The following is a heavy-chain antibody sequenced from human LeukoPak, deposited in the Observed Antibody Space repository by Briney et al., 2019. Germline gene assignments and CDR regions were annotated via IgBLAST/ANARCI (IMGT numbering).Heavy chain of an antibody. V-gene: IGHV1-69*05. D-gene: IGHD6-13*01. CDR2: IIPIFGTA. Sequence: GASVKVPCKASGGTFSSYAISWVLQAPGQGLEWMGRIIPIFGTANYAQKFQGRVTITTDESTSTAYMELSSLRSEDTAVYYCARDSLSYSSSWYDLGYWGQGTLVTVSS. J-gene: IGHJ4*02. CDR1: GGTFSSYA. CDR3: ARDSLSYSSSWYDLGY.